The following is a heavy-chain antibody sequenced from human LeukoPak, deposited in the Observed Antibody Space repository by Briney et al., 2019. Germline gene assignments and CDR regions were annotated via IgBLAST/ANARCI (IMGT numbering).Heavy chain of an antibody. J-gene: IGHJ6*02. V-gene: IGHV4-34*01. CDR2: ITHSGST. CDR3: ASLAMVTRYYYYGMDV. D-gene: IGHD5-18*01. CDR1: GGSFSGYY. Sequence: SETLSLTCAVYGGSFSGYYWSWIRQPPGKGLEWIGEITHSGSTNYNPSLKSRVTISVDTSKNQFSLKLSSVTAADTAVYYCASLAMVTRYYYYGMDVWGQGTTVTVSS.